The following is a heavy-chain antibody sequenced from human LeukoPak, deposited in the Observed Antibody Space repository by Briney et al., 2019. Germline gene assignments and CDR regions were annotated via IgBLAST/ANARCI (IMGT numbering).Heavy chain of an antibody. D-gene: IGHD6-13*01. CDR2: ITGGGDST. CDR3: AKGSAGSRPYYFDY. Sequence: GGSLRLSCAASEFTFSSFAMIWVRQAPGEGLEWVSAITGGGDSTYHADSVKGRFTISRDNSKSTLYLQMSSLRVEDTAVYYCAKGSAGSRPYYFDYWGQGTLVTVSS. V-gene: IGHV3-23*01. J-gene: IGHJ4*02. CDR1: EFTFSSFA.